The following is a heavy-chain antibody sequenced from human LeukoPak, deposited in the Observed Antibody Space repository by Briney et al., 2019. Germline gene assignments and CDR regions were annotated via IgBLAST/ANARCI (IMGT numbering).Heavy chain of an antibody. Sequence: SETLSLTCTVSGGSISSYYWSWIRQPPGKGLEWIGYIYYSGSTNYNPSLKSRVTISVDTSKNQFSLKLSSVTAADTAVYYCARFIGSGSFNDAFDIWGQGTMVTVSS. D-gene: IGHD3-10*01. V-gene: IGHV4-59*01. CDR1: GGSISSYY. CDR2: IYYSGST. CDR3: ARFIGSGSFNDAFDI. J-gene: IGHJ3*02.